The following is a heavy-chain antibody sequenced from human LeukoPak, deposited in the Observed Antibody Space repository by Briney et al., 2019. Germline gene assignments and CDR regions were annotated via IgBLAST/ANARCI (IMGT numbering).Heavy chain of an antibody. V-gene: IGHV3-23*01. CDR1: GFTFTSYA. J-gene: IGHJ4*02. CDR3: ARSHYSNSNIPPDY. CDR2: ISAGDDST. D-gene: IGHD2/OR15-2a*01. Sequence: GGSLRLSCVVSGFTFTSYAMSWVRQAPGKGLEWVSYISAGDDSTHYAGSVKGRFTISRDKSKNTLYLQMNSLRAEDTAVYYCARSHYSNSNIPPDYWSQGTLVTVSS.